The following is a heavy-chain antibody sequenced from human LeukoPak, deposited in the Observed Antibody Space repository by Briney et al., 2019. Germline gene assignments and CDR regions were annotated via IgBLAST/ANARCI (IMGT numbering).Heavy chain of an antibody. CDR2: IYYSGST. D-gene: IGHD6-13*01. Sequence: SETLSLTCTVSGGSISSYYWSWIRQPPGKGLEWFGYIYYSGSTNYNPSLKSRVTISVDTSKNQFSLKLSSVTAADTAVYYCARGAGYSSSSDYWGQGALVTVSS. CDR3: ARGAGYSSSSDY. CDR1: GGSISSYY. V-gene: IGHV4-59*01. J-gene: IGHJ4*02.